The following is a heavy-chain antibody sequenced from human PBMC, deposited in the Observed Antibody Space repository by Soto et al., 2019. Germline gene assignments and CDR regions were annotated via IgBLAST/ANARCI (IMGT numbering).Heavy chain of an antibody. CDR3: AKSYYDSTGFAVDP. CDR2: MYFGGSF. D-gene: IGHD3-22*01. J-gene: IGHJ5*02. Sequence: SETLSLTCTVSGDSVSTGYWSWIRQPPGKGLEWIGFMYFGGSFNYNPSLTSRVTISVETSKNQFSMKMTSVTAADTAVYYCAKSYYDSTGFAVDPWGQGTLVTVSS. CDR1: GDSVSTGY. V-gene: IGHV4-59*02.